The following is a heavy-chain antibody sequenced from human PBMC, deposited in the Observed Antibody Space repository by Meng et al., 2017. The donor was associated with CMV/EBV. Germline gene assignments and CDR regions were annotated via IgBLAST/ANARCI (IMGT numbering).Heavy chain of an antibody. D-gene: IGHD3-22*01. CDR1: FTFRGYA. CDR2: ISYDGKYN. J-gene: IGHJ4*02. V-gene: IGHV3-30*04. Sequence: FTFRGYALHWVRQAPGKGLEWVAVISYDGKYNYYANSVKGRFTISRDNSKNTLFLQMNSLRVEDTALYYCARDRYFFENSGYYQIDYWGQGSLVTVSS. CDR3: ARDRYFFENSGYYQIDY.